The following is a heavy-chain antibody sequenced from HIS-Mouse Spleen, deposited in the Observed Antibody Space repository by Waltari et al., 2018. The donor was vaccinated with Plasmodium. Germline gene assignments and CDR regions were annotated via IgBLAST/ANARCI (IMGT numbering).Heavy chain of an antibody. Sequence: QVQLQESGPGLVTPSETLSLTCTVSGGSISSYYWSWIRQPPGKGLEWIGYIYYSGSTNYNPSLKSRVTISVDTSKNQFSLKLSSVTAADTAVYYCARDCSSTSCLDAFDIWGQGTMVTVSS. CDR1: GGSISSYY. D-gene: IGHD2-2*01. J-gene: IGHJ3*02. CDR3: ARDCSSTSCLDAFDI. CDR2: IYYSGST. V-gene: IGHV4-59*01.